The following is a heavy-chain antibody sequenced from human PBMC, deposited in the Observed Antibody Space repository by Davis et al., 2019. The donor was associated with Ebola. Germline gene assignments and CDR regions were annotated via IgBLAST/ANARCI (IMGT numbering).Heavy chain of an antibody. CDR3: ARDGGGITGTPASGMDV. CDR2: ISGSGSST. J-gene: IGHJ6*02. D-gene: IGHD1-20*01. CDR1: GFTFSNYA. V-gene: IGHV3-23*01. Sequence: GESLKISCAASGFTFSNYALNWVRQAPGKGLEWVSAISGSGSSTYYADSVKGRFTISRDNAKNSLYLQMNSLRAEDTAVYYCARDGGGITGTPASGMDVWGQGTTVTVSS.